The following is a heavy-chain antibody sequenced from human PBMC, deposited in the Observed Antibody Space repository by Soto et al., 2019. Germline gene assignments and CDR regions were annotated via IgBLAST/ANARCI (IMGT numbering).Heavy chain of an antibody. CDR3: ARGAAAAPNNWFDP. D-gene: IGHD6-13*01. J-gene: IGHJ5*02. CDR2: ISGYNGNT. Sequence: QVQVVQSGAEVKKPGASVKVSCKASGYIFTSYGISWVRQAPGQGLEWMGWISGYNGNTNYAQKLQGRVTMTTDTSTSTAYMEVRSLRSDDTAVYYWARGAAAAPNNWFDPWGQGTLVTVSS. V-gene: IGHV1-18*01. CDR1: GYIFTSYG.